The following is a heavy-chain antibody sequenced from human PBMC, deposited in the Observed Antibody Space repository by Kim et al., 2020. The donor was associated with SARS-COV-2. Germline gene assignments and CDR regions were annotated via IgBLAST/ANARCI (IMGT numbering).Heavy chain of an antibody. Sequence: SQTLSLTCAISGDSVSSNSAAWNWIRQSPSRGLEWLGRTYYRSKWYNDYAVSVKSRITINPDTSKNQFSLQLNSVTPEDTAVYYCARDIPWVGTKNRGWDAFDIWGQGTMVTVSS. V-gene: IGHV6-1*01. D-gene: IGHD2-2*02. CDR2: TYYRSKWYN. J-gene: IGHJ3*02. CDR1: GDSVSSNSAA. CDR3: ARDIPWVGTKNRGWDAFDI.